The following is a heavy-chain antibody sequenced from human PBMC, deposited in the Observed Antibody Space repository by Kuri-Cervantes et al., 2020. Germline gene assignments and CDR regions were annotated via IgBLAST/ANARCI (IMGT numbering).Heavy chain of an antibody. J-gene: IGHJ4*02. D-gene: IGHD6-13*01. V-gene: IGHV3-23*01. CDR1: GFTFSSYA. CDR3: ARVSLAADDSDY. Sequence: GESLKISCAASGFTFSSYAMSWVRQAPGKGLEWVSAISGSGGSTYYADSVKGRFTISIDNSKNTLYLQMNSLRAEDTAVYYCARVSLAADDSDYWGQGTLVTVSS. CDR2: ISGSGGST.